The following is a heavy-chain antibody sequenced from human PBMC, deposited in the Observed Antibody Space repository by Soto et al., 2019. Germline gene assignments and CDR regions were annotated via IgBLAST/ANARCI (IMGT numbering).Heavy chain of an antibody. D-gene: IGHD3-10*01. CDR2: IYYSGST. CDR1: CGSISSGDYY. CDR3: VRVGGYGANTFDY. J-gene: IGHJ4*02. Sequence: SETLSVTCTVSCGSISSGDYYWSWIRQPPGKGLEWIGYIYYSGSTYYNPSLKSRVTISVDTSKNQFSLKLSSVTAADTAVYYCVRVGGYGANTFDYWGQGTLVTVSS. V-gene: IGHV4-30-4*01.